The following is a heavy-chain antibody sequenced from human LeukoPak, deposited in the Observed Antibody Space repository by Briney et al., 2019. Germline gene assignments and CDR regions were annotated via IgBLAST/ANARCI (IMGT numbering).Heavy chain of an antibody. CDR1: GGSFSGYY. CDR3: ARGRIITMIVVVSPFDI. CDR2: INHSGST. D-gene: IGHD3-22*01. Sequence: SETLSLTCAVYGGSFSGYYWSWIRQPPGKGLEWIGEINHSGSTNYNPSLKSRVTISVDTSKNQFSLKLSSVTAADTAVYYCARGRIITMIVVVSPFDIWGQGTMVTVSS. V-gene: IGHV4-34*01. J-gene: IGHJ3*02.